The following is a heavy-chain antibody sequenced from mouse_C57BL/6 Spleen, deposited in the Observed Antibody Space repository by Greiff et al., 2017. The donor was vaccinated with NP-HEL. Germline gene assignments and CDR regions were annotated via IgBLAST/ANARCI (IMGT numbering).Heavy chain of an antibody. D-gene: IGHD1-1*01. CDR1: GFTFSSYG. CDR3: ARHPYYGSTYGDFDY. CDR2: ISSGGSYT. V-gene: IGHV5-6*01. Sequence: EVKLQESGGDLVKPGGSLKLSCAASGFTFSSYGMSWVRQTPDKRLEWVATISSGGSYTYYPDSVKGRFTISRDNAKNTLYLQMSSLKSEDTAMYYCARHPYYGSTYGDFDYWGQGTTLTVSS. J-gene: IGHJ2*01.